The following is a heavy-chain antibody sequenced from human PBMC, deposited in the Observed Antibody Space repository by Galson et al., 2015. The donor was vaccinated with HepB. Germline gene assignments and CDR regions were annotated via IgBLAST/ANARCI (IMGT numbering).Heavy chain of an antibody. CDR3: ARDGEDMDSSSSFVGDY. CDR1: GGTFNTYA. D-gene: IGHD6-6*01. V-gene: IGHV1-69*13. J-gene: IGHJ4*02. CDR2: IVLVFGIA. Sequence: SVKVSCKASGGTFNTYAINWVRQAPGQGLEWMGGIVLVFGIANYAQKFQGRVTITADESTSTVYMELSSLRSEDTAVYYCARDGEDMDSSSSFVGDYWGQGTLVAVSS.